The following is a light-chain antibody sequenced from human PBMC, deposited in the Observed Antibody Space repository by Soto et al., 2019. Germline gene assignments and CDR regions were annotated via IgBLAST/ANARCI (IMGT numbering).Light chain of an antibody. Sequence: DIQMTQSPSTLSASVGDRVTITCRASQSISSWLAWYQQKPGQAPKLLIYKASTFQSGVPSRLSGSGSGTEFTLAISSLQPDDSATYYCQQYNDNWTFGQGTKVEIK. V-gene: IGKV1-5*03. CDR3: QQYNDNWT. CDR2: KAS. J-gene: IGKJ1*01. CDR1: QSISSW.